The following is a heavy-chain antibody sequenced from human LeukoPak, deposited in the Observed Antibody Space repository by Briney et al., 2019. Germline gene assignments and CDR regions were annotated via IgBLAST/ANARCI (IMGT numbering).Heavy chain of an antibody. J-gene: IGHJ4*02. CDR2: INPNSGGT. Sequence: GASVKVSCKASGYTFTGYYMHWVRQAPGQGLEWMGWINPNSGGTNYAQKFQGRVTMNRDTSISTAYMELSRLRSDDTAVYYCATNSGYVGLPNDYWGQGTLVTVSS. V-gene: IGHV1-2*02. CDR1: GYTFTGYY. CDR3: ATNSGYVGLPNDY. D-gene: IGHD5-12*01.